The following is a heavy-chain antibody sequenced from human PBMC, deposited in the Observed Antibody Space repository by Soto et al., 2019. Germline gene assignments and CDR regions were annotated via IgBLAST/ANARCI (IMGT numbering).Heavy chain of an antibody. CDR2: INPSGGST. V-gene: IGHV1-46*01. CDR3: ASSTVTTGDIDY. D-gene: IGHD4-4*01. CDR1: GYPFTSYY. J-gene: IGHJ4*02. Sequence: ASVKVSCKASGYPFTSYYMHWVRQAPGQGLEWMGIINPSGGSTSYAQKFQGRVTMTRDTSTSTVYMELSSLRSEDTAVYYCASSTVTTGDIDYWGQGTLVTVSS.